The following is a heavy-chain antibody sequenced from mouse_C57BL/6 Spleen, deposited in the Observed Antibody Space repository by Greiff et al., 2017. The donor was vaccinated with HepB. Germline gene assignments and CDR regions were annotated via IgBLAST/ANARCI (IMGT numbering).Heavy chain of an antibody. CDR3: AGGNYGLDY. CDR1: VYTFTSYW. D-gene: IGHD2-1*01. V-gene: IGHV1-50*01. Sequence: QVQLQQSGAELVKPGASVKLSCKASVYTFTSYWMQWVKQRPGQGLEWIGEIDPSDSYTNYNQKFKGKATLTVDTSSSTAYMQLSSLTSEDSAVYYCAGGNYGLDYWGQGTTLTVSS. J-gene: IGHJ2*01. CDR2: IDPSDSYT.